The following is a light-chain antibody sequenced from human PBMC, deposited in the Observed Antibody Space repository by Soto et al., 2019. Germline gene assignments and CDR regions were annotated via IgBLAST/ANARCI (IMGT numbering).Light chain of an antibody. J-gene: IGKJ1*01. CDR2: LGS. Sequence: EIMMTQSPLSLPVTPGEPASISCRSSQSLLHSNGYNYLDWYLQKPGQSPQLLIYLGSNRASGVPHRFSGSGSGTDFTLKISRVEAEDVGVYYCMQALQTPRTFGQGTKVEIK. CDR3: MQALQTPRT. V-gene: IGKV2-28*01. CDR1: QSLLHSNGYNY.